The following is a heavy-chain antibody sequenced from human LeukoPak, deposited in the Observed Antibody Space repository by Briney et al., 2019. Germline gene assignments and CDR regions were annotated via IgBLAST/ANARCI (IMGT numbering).Heavy chain of an antibody. CDR3: ARAPPEYSSGWYTYYYYYMDV. CDR2: IYYSGST. J-gene: IGHJ6*03. Sequence: PSETLSLTCTVSGGSISSHYWSWIRQPPGKGLEWIGYIYYSGSTNYNPSLKSRVTISVDTSKNQFSLKLSSVTAAHTAVYYCARAPPEYSSGWYTYYYYYMDVWGKGTTVTVSS. CDR1: GGSISSHY. V-gene: IGHV4-59*11. D-gene: IGHD6-19*01.